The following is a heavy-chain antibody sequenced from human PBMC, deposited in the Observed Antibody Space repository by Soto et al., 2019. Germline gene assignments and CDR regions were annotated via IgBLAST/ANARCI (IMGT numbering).Heavy chain of an antibody. V-gene: IGHV4-4*02. CDR1: GGSIRSSHW. CDR3: ARDKATVGGYNLYDP. Sequence: QVQLLESGPGRVKPSETLSLICTVSGGSIRSSHWWSWVRQPPGKGLERIGEIYHSGSTNLDPSLKSRVTLSVDKSKNQFSLKLTSVTAADTAVYYCARDKATVGGYNLYDPWGQGILVTVSS. CDR2: IYHSGST. D-gene: IGHD3-16*01. J-gene: IGHJ5*02.